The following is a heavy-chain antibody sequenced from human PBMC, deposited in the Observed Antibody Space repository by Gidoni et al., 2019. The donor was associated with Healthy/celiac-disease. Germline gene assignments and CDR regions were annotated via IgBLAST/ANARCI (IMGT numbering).Heavy chain of an antibody. Sequence: QVQLVQSGAEVKQPGSSVKVSCQASGGTFSSYAIRWVRQAPGQGLEWMGGIIPIFGTENDAQKFQGRVTITADKSTSTAYMELSSLRSEDTAVYYCARGGSSGWSPLDYFDYWGQGTLVTVSS. CDR2: IIPIFGTE. CDR3: ARGGSSGWSPLDYFDY. V-gene: IGHV1-69*06. CDR1: GGTFSSYA. D-gene: IGHD6-19*01. J-gene: IGHJ4*02.